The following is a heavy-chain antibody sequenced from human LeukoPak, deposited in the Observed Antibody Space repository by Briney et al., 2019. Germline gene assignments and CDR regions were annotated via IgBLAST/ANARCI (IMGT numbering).Heavy chain of an antibody. D-gene: IGHD3-3*01. CDR2: INPNSGGT. V-gene: IGHV1-2*02. CDR3: ARGPINYDFWSGYSLTFDY. Sequence: ASVKVSCKASGYTFTGYFMHWVRQAPGQGLEWMGWINPNSGGTNYAQKFQGRVTMTRDTSISTAYMELSRLRSDDTAVYYCARGPINYDFWSGYSLTFDYWGQGTLVTVSS. J-gene: IGHJ4*02. CDR1: GYTFTGYF.